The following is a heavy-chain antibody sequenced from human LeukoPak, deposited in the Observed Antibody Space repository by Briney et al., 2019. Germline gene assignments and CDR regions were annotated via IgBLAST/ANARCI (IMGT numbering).Heavy chain of an antibody. CDR2: FDPEDGET. V-gene: IGHV1-24*01. D-gene: IGHD3-16*02. CDR1: GYTLTELS. Sequence: VASVKVSCKVSGYTLTELSMHWVRQAPGKGLEWMGGFDPEDGETIYALKFQGRVTMTEDTSTDTAYMELSSLRSEDTAMYYCATRIYDYVWGSYRHSFDYWGQGTLVTVSS. J-gene: IGHJ4*02. CDR3: ATRIYDYVWGSYRHSFDY.